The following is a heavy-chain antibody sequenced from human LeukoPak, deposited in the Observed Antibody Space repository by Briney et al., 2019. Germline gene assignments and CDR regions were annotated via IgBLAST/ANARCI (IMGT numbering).Heavy chain of an antibody. Sequence: ASVKVSCKVSGYTLTELSMHWVRQAPGKGLEWMGGFDPEDGETTYAQKFQGRVTITADESTSTAYMELSSLRSEDTAVYYCASELYDSSGYSLFAEYFQHWGQGTLVTVSS. D-gene: IGHD3-22*01. CDR1: GYTLTELS. J-gene: IGHJ1*01. V-gene: IGHV1-24*01. CDR2: FDPEDGET. CDR3: ASELYDSSGYSLFAEYFQH.